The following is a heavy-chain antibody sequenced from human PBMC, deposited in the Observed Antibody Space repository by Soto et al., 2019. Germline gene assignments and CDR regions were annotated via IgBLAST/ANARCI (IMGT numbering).Heavy chain of an antibody. CDR1: EFSFSDQY. J-gene: IGHJ4*02. Sequence: VQVEESGGGLVLPGGSLRLSCTVSAVSEFSFSDQYMDWVRQAPGKGLEWVGRSRNRVNNHSTAYAASVQGRFTISRDESKNTVYLQMHSLKTDDTAVYYCSRVDPSAISPDSWGQGTLVTVSS. D-gene: IGHD2-2*02. V-gene: IGHV3-72*01. CDR3: SRVDPSAISPDS. CDR2: SRNRVNNHST.